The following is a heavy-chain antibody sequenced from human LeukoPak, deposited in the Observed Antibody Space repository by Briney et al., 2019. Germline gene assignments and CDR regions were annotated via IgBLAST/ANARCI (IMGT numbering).Heavy chain of an antibody. J-gene: IGHJ6*03. V-gene: IGHV4-61*02. Sequence: SETLSLTCTVSGGSISSGSYYWSWIRQPAGKGLEWIGLIYTSGSTNYNPSLRSRVTMSVDTSKNQFSLKLSSVTAADTAVYYCARSSGYCSSTSCYYYYYMDVWGKGTTVTVSS. CDR3: ARSSGYCSSTSCYYYYYMDV. CDR2: IYTSGST. CDR1: GGSISSGSYY. D-gene: IGHD2-2*01.